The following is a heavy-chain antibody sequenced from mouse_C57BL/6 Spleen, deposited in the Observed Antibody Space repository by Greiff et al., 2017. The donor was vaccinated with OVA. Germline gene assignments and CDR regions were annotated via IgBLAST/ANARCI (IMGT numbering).Heavy chain of an antibody. CDR3: TRDYYGSSPYAMDY. Sequence: QVHVKQSGAELVRPGASVTLSCKASGYTFTDYEMHWVKQTPVHGLEWIGALDPETGGTAYNQKFKGKAILTADKSSSTAYMELRSLTSEDSAVYYCTRDYYGSSPYAMDYWGQGTSVTVSS. D-gene: IGHD1-1*01. CDR2: LDPETGGT. J-gene: IGHJ4*01. V-gene: IGHV1-15*01. CDR1: GYTFTDYE.